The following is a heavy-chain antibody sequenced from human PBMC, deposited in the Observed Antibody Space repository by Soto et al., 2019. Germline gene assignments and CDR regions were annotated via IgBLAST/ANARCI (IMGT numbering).Heavy chain of an antibody. D-gene: IGHD6-13*01. CDR2: ISADGRST. Sequence: GGSLRLSCVASGFRFSDYSMTWVRQGPGRGLEWVAVISADGRSTYFADSVKGRFTISRDNFNNTLNLQMHSLRADDTAVYHCVKDKWYNNTWYLDYWGQGTLVTVSS. V-gene: IGHV3-23*01. CDR1: GFRFSDYS. J-gene: IGHJ4*02. CDR3: VKDKWYNNTWYLDY.